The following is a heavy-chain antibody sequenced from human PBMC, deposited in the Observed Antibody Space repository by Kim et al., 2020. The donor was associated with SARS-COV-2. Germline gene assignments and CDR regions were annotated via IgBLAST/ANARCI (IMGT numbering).Heavy chain of an antibody. D-gene: IGHD3-22*01. CDR3: ARAVYNITMRVVVITFPSYYFDF. Sequence: SETLSLTCAVYGGSFSGYYWSWIRQPPGKGLEWIGEINHSGSTNYNPSLKSRVTISVDTSKNQFSLKLSSVTAADTAVYYCARAVYNITMRVVVITFPSYYFDFWGQGHLVTVSS. CDR2: INHSGST. CDR1: GGSFSGYY. V-gene: IGHV4-34*01. J-gene: IGHJ4*02.